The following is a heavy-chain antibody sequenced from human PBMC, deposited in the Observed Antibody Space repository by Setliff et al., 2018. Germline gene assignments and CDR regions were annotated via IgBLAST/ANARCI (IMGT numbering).Heavy chain of an antibody. CDR1: GSSITSSNW. CDR2: IFHSGST. Sequence: PSETLSLTCGVSGSSITSSNWWSWVRQAPGRGLEWVGQIFHSGSTHFNPSLKSRITMSIDKSKNQFSLNLRSVTAADTAVYYCTRGGERYHTANWGQGALVTVSS. CDR3: TRGGERYHTAN. D-gene: IGHD2-2*01. J-gene: IGHJ4*02. V-gene: IGHV4-4*02.